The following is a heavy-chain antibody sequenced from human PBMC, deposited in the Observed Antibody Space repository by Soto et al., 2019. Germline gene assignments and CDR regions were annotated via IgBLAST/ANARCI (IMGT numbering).Heavy chain of an antibody. Sequence: GASVKVSCKASGYTFTIYGINWVRQAPGQGLEWMGWISPDNGNTNYAQKLQGRVTMTTDTSTSTAYMELSSLRSEDTAVYYCASSYSNYALIDYYYYGMDVWGQGTTVTVSS. D-gene: IGHD4-4*01. CDR1: GYTFTIYG. J-gene: IGHJ6*02. V-gene: IGHV1-18*01. CDR3: ASSYSNYALIDYYYYGMDV. CDR2: ISPDNGNT.